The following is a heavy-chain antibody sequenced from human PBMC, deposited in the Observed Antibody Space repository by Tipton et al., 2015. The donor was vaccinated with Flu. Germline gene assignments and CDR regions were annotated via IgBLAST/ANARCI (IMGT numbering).Heavy chain of an antibody. V-gene: IGHV1-2*02. D-gene: IGHD3-22*01. CDR2: LNPNSGGT. Sequence: QLVQSGAEVKKPGASVKVPCKASGYTFTGYYMHWVRQAPGQGLEWLGWLNPNSGGTNYAQKFQGRVTMTRDTSISTAYMELSRLRSDDTAVYYCARDLRDSSGYYPMSVGYWGQGTLVTVSS. CDR3: ARDLRDSSGYYPMSVGY. J-gene: IGHJ4*02. CDR1: GYTFTGYY.